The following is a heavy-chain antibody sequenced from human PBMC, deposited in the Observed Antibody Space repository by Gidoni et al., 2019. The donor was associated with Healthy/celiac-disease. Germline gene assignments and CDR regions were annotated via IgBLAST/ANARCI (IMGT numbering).Heavy chain of an antibody. V-gene: IGHV3-33*01. CDR3: ARGEAVAGTCDFDY. Sequence: QVQLVESGGGVVQPGRSLRLSCAESGFTFSSYGMPWVRQAPGKGLEWVAVIWYDGSNKYYADSVKGRFTISRDNSKNTLYLQMNSLRAEDTAVYYCARGEAVAGTCDFDYWGQGTLVTVSS. CDR2: IWYDGSNK. D-gene: IGHD6-19*01. CDR1: GFTFSSYG. J-gene: IGHJ4*02.